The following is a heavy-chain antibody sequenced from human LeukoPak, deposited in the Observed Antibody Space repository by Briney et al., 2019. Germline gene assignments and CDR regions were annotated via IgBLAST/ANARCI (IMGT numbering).Heavy chain of an antibody. D-gene: IGHD1-7*01. Sequence: SETLSLNCAVSGGPFRGFHWSWLRQSPEKGLEWLGEIIHSGSTTNNPSLKNRVTISGVTPKNQVSLELSSVTAADTAVYYCARGRYDGNYRGGFYYFDYWGPGTLVTVSS. J-gene: IGHJ4*02. V-gene: IGHV4-34*01. CDR3: ARGRYDGNYRGGFYYFDY. CDR2: IIHSGST. CDR1: GGPFRGFH.